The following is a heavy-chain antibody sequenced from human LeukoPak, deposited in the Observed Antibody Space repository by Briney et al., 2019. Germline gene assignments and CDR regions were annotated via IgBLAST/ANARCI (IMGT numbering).Heavy chain of an antibody. J-gene: IGHJ3*02. CDR2: INTDTGSS. Sequence: ASVKVSCKASGYTLTTQSMNWVRQAPGQGLEWMGWINTDTGSSTYAQGFTGRFVFSMDTSVSTAYLQISSLKTEDTAVYYCAREILRLDIWGQGTMVTVSS. CDR1: GYTLTTQS. CDR3: AREILRLDI. V-gene: IGHV7-4-1*02.